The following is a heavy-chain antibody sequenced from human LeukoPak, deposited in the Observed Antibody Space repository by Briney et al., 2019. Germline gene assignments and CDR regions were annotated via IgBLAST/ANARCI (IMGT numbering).Heavy chain of an antibody. CDR1: GFTFSSKD. CDR2: LSRSAAHR. CDR3: ATATPYSGTGPHYFDY. Sequence: GGSLRLSCAASGFTFSSKDMTWVRQAPGKGLERVSALSRSAAHRYYADSVKGRFTISRDNSKNTLYLQLTSLRAEDTAVYYCATATPYSGTGPHYFDYWGQGALVTVSS. V-gene: IGHV3-23*01. D-gene: IGHD6-25*01. J-gene: IGHJ4*02.